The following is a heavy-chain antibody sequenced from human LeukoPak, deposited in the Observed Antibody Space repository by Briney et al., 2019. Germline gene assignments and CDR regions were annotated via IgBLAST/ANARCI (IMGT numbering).Heavy chain of an antibody. J-gene: IGHJ3*02. Sequence: GSLRLSCAASGFTFSSYAMSWVRQAPGKGLEWVSAISGSGGSTYYADSVKGRFTISRDNSKNTLYLQMNSLRAEDTAVYYCAKDRTLGILWFGELFSAFDIWGQGTMVTVSS. CDR1: GFTFSSYA. D-gene: IGHD3-10*01. CDR2: ISGSGGST. CDR3: AKDRTLGILWFGELFSAFDI. V-gene: IGHV3-23*01.